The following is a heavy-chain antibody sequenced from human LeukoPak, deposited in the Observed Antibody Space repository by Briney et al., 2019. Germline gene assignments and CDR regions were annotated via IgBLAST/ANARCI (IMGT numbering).Heavy chain of an antibody. CDR1: GFTVNTNY. Sequence: PGGSLRPSCAASGFTVNTNYMSWIRQPPGKGLEWIGEINHSGSTNYNPSLKSRVTISVDTSKNQFSLKLSSVTAADTAVYYCARLRGFRAITIPYWGQGTLVTVSS. V-gene: IGHV4-34*01. CDR2: INHSGST. J-gene: IGHJ4*02. D-gene: IGHD3-3*01. CDR3: ARLRGFRAITIPY.